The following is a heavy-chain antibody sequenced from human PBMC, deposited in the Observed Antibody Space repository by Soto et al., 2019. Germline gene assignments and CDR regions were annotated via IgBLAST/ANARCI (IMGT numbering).Heavy chain of an antibody. CDR1: GGSFSGYY. V-gene: IGHV4-34*01. J-gene: IGHJ6*02. CDR3: ARGRLRPAYYYYYYGMDV. Sequence: SETLSLTCAVYGGSFSGYYWSWIRQPPGKGLEWIGEINHSGSTNYNPSLKSRVTISVDTSKNQFSLKLSSVTAADTAVYYCARGRLRPAYYYYYYGMDVWGQGTTVTVSS. CDR2: INHSGST. D-gene: IGHD6-25*01.